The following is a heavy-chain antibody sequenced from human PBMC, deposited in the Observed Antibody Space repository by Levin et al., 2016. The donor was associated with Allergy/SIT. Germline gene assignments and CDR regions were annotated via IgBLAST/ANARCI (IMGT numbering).Heavy chain of an antibody. J-gene: IGHJ5*02. CDR2: IRNKANSYAT. CDR3: TRVTGTTAWFDP. D-gene: IGHD1-7*01. Sequence: VRQAPGKGLEWVGRIRNKANSYATAYAASVKGRFTISRDDSENTAYLQMNSLKTEDTAVYYCTRVTGTTAWFDPWGQGTLVTVSS. V-gene: IGHV3-73*01.